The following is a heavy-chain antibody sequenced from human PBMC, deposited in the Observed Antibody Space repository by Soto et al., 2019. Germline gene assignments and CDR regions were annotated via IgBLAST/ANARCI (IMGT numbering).Heavy chain of an antibody. V-gene: IGHV4-4*07. CDR1: CGSISSYY. Sequence: SETMSLTCTVSCGSISSYYWRWIRQPAWKGLEWIGRIYTSGSTNYNPSLKSRVTMSVDTSKNQFSLKLRSVTAADTAVYYCARHARGPKSYYYYYGMDVWGQGTTVTVAS. CDR2: IYTSGST. CDR3: ARHARGPKSYYYYYGMDV. J-gene: IGHJ6*02.